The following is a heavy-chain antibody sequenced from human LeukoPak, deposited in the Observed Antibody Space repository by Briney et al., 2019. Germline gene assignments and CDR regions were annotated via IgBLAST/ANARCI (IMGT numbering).Heavy chain of an antibody. D-gene: IGHD6-19*01. CDR3: AALFQWRIPY. Sequence: SETLSLTCTVSGGSISSGGYYWSWIRQAPGKGLEYIGCVSDSGSTDYNPSLTSRVTMSVDTSKNQFSLKMTSMTPADTAVYFCAALFQWRIPYWGQGTLVTVSS. CDR1: GGSISSGGYY. CDR2: VSDSGST. J-gene: IGHJ4*02. V-gene: IGHV4-61*08.